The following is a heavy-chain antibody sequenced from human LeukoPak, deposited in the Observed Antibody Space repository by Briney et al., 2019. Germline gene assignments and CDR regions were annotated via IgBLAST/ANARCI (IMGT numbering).Heavy chain of an antibody. CDR1: GFTVSSNY. CDR2: ISGSGGTT. D-gene: IGHD3-10*01. Sequence: GGSLRLSCAASGFTVSSNYISWVRQAPGKGLEWVSVISGSGGTTYYADSVKGRFTISRDNSKTTLYLQMNSLRAEDTAVYYCAKGFGSSYYYGMDVWGQGTTVTVSS. CDR3: AKGFGSSYYYGMDV. J-gene: IGHJ6*02. V-gene: IGHV3-23*01.